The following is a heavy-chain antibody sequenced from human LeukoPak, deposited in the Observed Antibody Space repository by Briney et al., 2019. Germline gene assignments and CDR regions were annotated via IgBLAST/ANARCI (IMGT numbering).Heavy chain of an antibody. Sequence: GGSLRLSCAASGFTFSDYVLSWLRQAPGQGLEWVSAISGSGDRTYYADSVKGHFTISRDNSKNTLYVEMNSLRAEDTAVYYCAKGPMIVVANFDYWGQGTLVTVSS. CDR3: AKGPMIVVANFDY. J-gene: IGHJ4*02. CDR2: ISGSGDRT. D-gene: IGHD3-22*01. CDR1: GFTFSDYV. V-gene: IGHV3-23*01.